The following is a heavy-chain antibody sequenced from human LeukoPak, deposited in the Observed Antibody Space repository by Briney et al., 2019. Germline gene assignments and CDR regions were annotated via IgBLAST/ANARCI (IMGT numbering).Heavy chain of an antibody. CDR2: INPNSGGT. CDR1: GYTFTGYY. D-gene: IGHD6-19*01. V-gene: IGHV1-2*02. CDR3: ARVAHSSGWKKRFDY. J-gene: IGHJ4*02. Sequence: ASVKVSCKASGYTFTGYYMHWVRQAPGQGLEWMGWINPNSGGTNYAQKFQGRVTMTRDTSISTAYMELSRLRSDDTAVYYCARVAHSSGWKKRFDYWGQGTLVTVSS.